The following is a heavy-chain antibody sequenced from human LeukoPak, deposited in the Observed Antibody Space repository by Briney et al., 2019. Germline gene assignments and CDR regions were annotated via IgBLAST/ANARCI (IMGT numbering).Heavy chain of an antibody. CDR1: GFTFSSYA. CDR2: ISGSGGST. V-gene: IGHV3-23*01. D-gene: IGHD4-17*01. Sequence: PGGSLRLSCAASGFTFSSYALSWVRQAPGKGLEWVSTISGSGGSTYYADSVKGRFTISRDNSKNTLYLQMNSLRAEDTAVYYCAKAHYGDHGVDYWGQGTLVTVSS. J-gene: IGHJ4*02. CDR3: AKAHYGDHGVDY.